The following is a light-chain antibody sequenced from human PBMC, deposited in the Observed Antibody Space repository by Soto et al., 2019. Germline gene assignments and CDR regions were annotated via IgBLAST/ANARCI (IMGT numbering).Light chain of an antibody. J-gene: IGKJ2*01. CDR3: QQYYYLPYT. V-gene: IGKV1-33*01. CDR2: EAS. CDR1: QSISKD. Sequence: DIPMTQSPSSLSASVGDRVTITCQASQSISKDVNWYQQKPGKAPKPLMYEASNLETGVPARFSGSGSQKYVTFTISSLQPEDIATYYCQQYYYLPYTFGQGTKLQI.